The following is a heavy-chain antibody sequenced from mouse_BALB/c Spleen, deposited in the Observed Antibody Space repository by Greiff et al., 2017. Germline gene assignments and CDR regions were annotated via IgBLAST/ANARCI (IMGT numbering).Heavy chain of an antibody. Sequence: VKLQQSGAGLVKPGASVKLSCKASGYTFTEYIIHWVKQRSGQGLEWIGWFYPGSGSIKYNEKFKDKATLTADKSSSTVYMELSRLTSEDSAVYFCARHKGGDDGFYAMDYWGQGTSVTVSS. CDR2: FYPGSGSI. CDR1: GYTFTEYI. CDR3: ARHKGGDDGFYAMDY. J-gene: IGHJ4*01. D-gene: IGHD2-3*01. V-gene: IGHV1-62-2*01.